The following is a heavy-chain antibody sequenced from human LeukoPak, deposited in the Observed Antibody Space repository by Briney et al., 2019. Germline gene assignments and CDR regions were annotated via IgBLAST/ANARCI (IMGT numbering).Heavy chain of an antibody. J-gene: IGHJ4*02. D-gene: IGHD3-10*01. V-gene: IGHV3-23*01. CDR3: AKVEVVRGVYFDY. CDR2: ISGSGGST. CDR1: GFTFSSYA. Sequence: GGSLRLSCAASGFTFSSYATSWVRQAPGKGLEWVSAISGSGGSTYYADSVKGRFTISRDNSKNTLYLQMNSLRAEDTAVYYCAKVEVVRGVYFDYWGQGTLVTVSS.